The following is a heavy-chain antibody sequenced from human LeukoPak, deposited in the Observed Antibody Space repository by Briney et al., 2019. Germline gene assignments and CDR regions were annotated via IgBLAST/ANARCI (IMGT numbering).Heavy chain of an antibody. CDR3: ARGFVVVPAAINSGFDY. V-gene: IGHV4-34*01. Sequence: SETLSLTCAVYGGSFSGYYWSWIRQPPGKGLEWIGEINHSGSTNYSPSLKSRVTISVDTSKNQFSLKLSSVTAADTAVYYCARGFVVVPAAINSGFDYWGQGTLVTVFS. CDR2: INHSGST. J-gene: IGHJ4*02. CDR1: GGSFSGYY. D-gene: IGHD2-2*02.